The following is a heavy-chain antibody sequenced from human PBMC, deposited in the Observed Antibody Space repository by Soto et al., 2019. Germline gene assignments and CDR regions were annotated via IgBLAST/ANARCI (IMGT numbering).Heavy chain of an antibody. J-gene: IGHJ5*02. CDR1: GFSLRTSVAG. Sequence: SGPTLVSPTQTLTLTCTFSGFSLRTSVAGVGWIRHPQRKDLELLALIYWHDDKRYSPSLTSRLTITHDTSKNQVVLTRTNMDPVDTATYYCANLMSYYYDSSGLIGAYNWFDPWGQGTLVTVSS. V-gene: IGHV2-5*01. CDR2: IYWHDDK. CDR3: ANLMSYYYDSSGLIGAYNWFDP. D-gene: IGHD3-22*01.